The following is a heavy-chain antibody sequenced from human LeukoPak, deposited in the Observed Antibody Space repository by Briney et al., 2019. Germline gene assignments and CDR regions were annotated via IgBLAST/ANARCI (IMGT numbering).Heavy chain of an antibody. D-gene: IGHD4-11*01. CDR1: GFSFSSFG. CDR3: ARGARLQPMGEF. J-gene: IGHJ4*02. Sequence: GSLRLSCAASGFSFSSFGMSWVRQAPGRGLQWVSSISGDGRDTFYADSVKGRFTVSRDNSKTTMFLQRNSLRVEDTALYYCARGARLQPMGEFWGQGTLVTVSS. V-gene: IGHV3-23*01. CDR2: ISGDGRDT.